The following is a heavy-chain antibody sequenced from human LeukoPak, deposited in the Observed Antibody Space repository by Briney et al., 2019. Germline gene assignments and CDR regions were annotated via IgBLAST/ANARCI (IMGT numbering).Heavy chain of an antibody. V-gene: IGHV3-53*01. CDR3: ARDRLYSSSSEDY. CDR1: GFTVSSNY. D-gene: IGHD6-6*01. J-gene: IGHJ4*02. Sequence: GGSLRLSCAASGFTVSSNYMSWVRPAPGKGLEWVSVIYSGGSTYYADSVKGRFTISRDNSKNTLYLQMNSLRAEDTAVYYCARDRLYSSSSEDYWGQGTLVTVSS. CDR2: IYSGGST.